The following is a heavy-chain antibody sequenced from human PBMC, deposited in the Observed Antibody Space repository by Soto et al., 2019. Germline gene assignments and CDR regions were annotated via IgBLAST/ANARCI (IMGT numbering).Heavy chain of an antibody. V-gene: IGHV1-18*01. D-gene: IGHD6-6*01. CDR3: ARDWGDSSSYAFDI. J-gene: IGHJ3*02. CDR2: ISAYNGNT. CDR1: GYTFTSYG. Sequence: QVQLVQSGAEVKKPGASVKVSCKSSGYTFTSYGISWVRQAPGQGLEWMGWISAYNGNTNYAQQLQGRVTITTDTSTSTADMELRSLRSNDTAVYYCARDWGDSSSYAFDIWGQGTMVTVAS.